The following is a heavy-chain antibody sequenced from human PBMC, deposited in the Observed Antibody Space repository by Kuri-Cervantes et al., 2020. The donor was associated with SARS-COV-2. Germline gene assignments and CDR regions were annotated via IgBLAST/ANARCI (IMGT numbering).Heavy chain of an antibody. CDR2: ISGRGGNT. D-gene: IGHD5/OR15-5a*01. Sequence: GGTLTLSCAASGFTFSSYAMSRVRQAPGKWLEWVSAISGRGGNTYYADSVKGRFTISRDNSKNTLCLEMNSLRAEDTAVYYCAKGDIVSTYYLDYWGQGTLVTVSS. CDR1: GFTFSSYA. V-gene: IGHV3-23*01. J-gene: IGHJ4*02. CDR3: AKGDIVSTYYLDY.